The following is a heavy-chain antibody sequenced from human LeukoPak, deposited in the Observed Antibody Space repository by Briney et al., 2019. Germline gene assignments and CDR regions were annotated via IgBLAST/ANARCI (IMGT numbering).Heavy chain of an antibody. CDR2: IYYSGST. Sequence: PSETLSLTCTVSGGSINSSSYYWGWIRQPPGKGLEWIGYIYYSGSTNYNPSLKSRVTISVDTSKNQFSLKLSSVTAADTAVYYCARNGGNSYWVDIWGQGTMVTVSS. D-gene: IGHD4-23*01. CDR3: ARNGGNSYWVDI. V-gene: IGHV4-61*05. CDR1: GGSINSSSYY. J-gene: IGHJ3*02.